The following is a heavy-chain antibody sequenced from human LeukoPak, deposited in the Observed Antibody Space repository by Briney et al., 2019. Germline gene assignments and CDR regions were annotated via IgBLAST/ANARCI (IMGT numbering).Heavy chain of an antibody. J-gene: IGHJ4*02. CDR1: GFTFSSSW. V-gene: IGHV3-74*01. Sequence: PGGSLRLSCAGSGFTFSSSWFHWVRQTPGKGLVWVSRINPDATYTTYADSVKGRFTVSRDNAKDTVHLQMNSLRADDTAVYYCARGLGGNFDFWGQGTLVSVSS. CDR3: ARGLGGNFDF. D-gene: IGHD2-15*01. CDR2: INPDATYT.